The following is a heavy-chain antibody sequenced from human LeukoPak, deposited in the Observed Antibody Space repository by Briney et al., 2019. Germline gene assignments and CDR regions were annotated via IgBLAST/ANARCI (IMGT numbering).Heavy chain of an antibody. J-gene: IGHJ4*02. CDR1: GGSFSGYY. V-gene: IGHV4-34*01. D-gene: IGHD3-10*01. CDR2: INHSGST. Sequence: PSETLSLTCAVYGGSFSGYYWSWIRQPPGKGLEWIGEINHSGSTNYNPSLKSRVTISVDTSKNQFSLKLSSVTAADTAVYYCARHKVSYYYGSGSYSLSEFDYWGQGTLVTVSS. CDR3: ARHKVSYYYGSGSYSLSEFDY.